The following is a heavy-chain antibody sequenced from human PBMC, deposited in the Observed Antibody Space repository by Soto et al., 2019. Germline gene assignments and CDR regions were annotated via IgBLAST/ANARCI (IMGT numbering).Heavy chain of an antibody. CDR2: INYSGST. CDR1: GGSFGSSAYY. CDR3: SRRAPEGFDP. V-gene: IGHV4-39*01. J-gene: IGHJ5*02. Sequence: XETLSLTCGVSGGSFGSSAYYWGWIRQAPGKGLEWIGSINYSGSTYYNPSLKSRVTISVDTSRNQFSLKLSSVTAADTALYYCSRRAPEGFDPWGQGTLVTVSS.